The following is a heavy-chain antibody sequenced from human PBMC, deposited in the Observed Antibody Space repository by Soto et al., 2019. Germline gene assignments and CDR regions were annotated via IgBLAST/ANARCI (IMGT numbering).Heavy chain of an antibody. CDR1: GGTFSGYA. Sequence: QAQLMQSGAEVKKPGSSVNVSCKASGGTFSGYAINWVRQAPGQGLEWMGGIIPLLGITDYGQKFQGRITIAADESTGTAYMDLRGLRSEETAVYYCARDPRSITGTTTSEDFQHWGQGNLVSVSS. CDR3: ARDPRSITGTTTSEDFQH. V-gene: IGHV1-69*01. J-gene: IGHJ1*01. CDR2: IIPLLGIT. D-gene: IGHD1-20*01.